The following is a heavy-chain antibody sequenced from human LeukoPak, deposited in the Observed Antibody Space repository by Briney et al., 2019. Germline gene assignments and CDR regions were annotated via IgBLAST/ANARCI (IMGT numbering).Heavy chain of an antibody. J-gene: IGHJ6*02. CDR3: ARRSVVVVAAQDYYLMDV. D-gene: IGHD2-15*01. Sequence: GGSLRLSCSASGFSLSTHVMHWVRQAPGKGLEWVALISNDGGNQYYADSVKGRFTISRDNSKNLLSLQMNSLRPEDTALYYCARRSVVVVAAQDYYLMDVWGQGTTVTVSS. CDR1: GFSLSTHV. V-gene: IGHV3-30-3*01. CDR2: ISNDGGNQ.